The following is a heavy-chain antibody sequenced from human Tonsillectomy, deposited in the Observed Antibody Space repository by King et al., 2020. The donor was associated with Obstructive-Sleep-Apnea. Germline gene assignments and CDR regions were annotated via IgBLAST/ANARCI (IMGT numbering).Heavy chain of an antibody. CDR3: AKDNAAAGGKNVDY. J-gene: IGHJ4*02. CDR2: ISWNSGSI. Sequence: QLVQSGGGLVQPGRSLRLSCAASGFTFDDYAMHWVRQAPGKGLEWVSGISWNSGSIGYADSVKGRFTISRDNAKNSLYLQMNSLRAEDTALYYCAKDNAAAGGKNVDYWGQGTLVTVSS. D-gene: IGHD6-13*01. CDR1: GFTFDDYA. V-gene: IGHV3-9*01.